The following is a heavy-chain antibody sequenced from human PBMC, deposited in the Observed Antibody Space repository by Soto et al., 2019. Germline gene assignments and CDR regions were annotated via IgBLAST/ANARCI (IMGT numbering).Heavy chain of an antibody. J-gene: IGHJ3*02. V-gene: IGHV3-33*01. CDR3: VAGTGAFDI. D-gene: IGHD6-19*01. CDR1: GFTFSSYG. Sequence: GGSLRLSCAASGFTFSSYGMHWVRQAPGKGLEWVAVIWYDGSNKYYADSVKGRFTISRDNSKNTLYLQMNSLRAEDTAVYYCVAGTGAFDIWGQGTMVTVSS. CDR2: IWYDGSNK.